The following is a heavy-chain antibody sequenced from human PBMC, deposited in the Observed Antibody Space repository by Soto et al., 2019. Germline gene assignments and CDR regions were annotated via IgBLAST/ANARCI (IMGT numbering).Heavy chain of an antibody. V-gene: IGHV3-73*01. CDR3: TRHTSQYYYDSSGYYLYNWFDP. J-gene: IGHJ5*02. CDR2: IRSKANSYAT. Sequence: GGSLRLSCAASGFTFSGSAMHWVRQASGKGLEWVGRIRSKANSYATAYAASVKGRFTISRDDSKNTAYLQMNSLKTEDTAVYYCTRHTSQYYYDSSGYYLYNWFDPWGQGTLVTVS. CDR1: GFTFSGSA. D-gene: IGHD3-22*01.